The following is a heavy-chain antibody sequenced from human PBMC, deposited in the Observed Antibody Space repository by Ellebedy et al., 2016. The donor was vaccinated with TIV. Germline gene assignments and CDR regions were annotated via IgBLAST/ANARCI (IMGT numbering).Heavy chain of an antibody. CDR3: AKVNTTMVTVFSYIEN. CDR1: GFTFSNCG. J-gene: IGHJ4*02. CDR2: ISYDGRTE. V-gene: IGHV3-30*18. D-gene: IGHD5-18*01. Sequence: GESLKISCAASGFTFSNCGMHWVRQAPGKGLEWVAVISYDGRTEYYADSVKGRFTISRDNSKNTLYLQMNSLRPEDKAIYYCAKVNTTMVTVFSYIENWGQGTLVTVSS.